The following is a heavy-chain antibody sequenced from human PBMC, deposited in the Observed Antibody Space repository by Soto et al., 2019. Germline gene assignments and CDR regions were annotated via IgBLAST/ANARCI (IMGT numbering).Heavy chain of an antibody. CDR2: INHSGST. CDR3: ARARKGSGSDYYYHYGMDV. D-gene: IGHD3-3*01. V-gene: IGHV4-34*01. CDR1: GGSLSDYY. Sequence: SETLSLTCSVYGGSLSDYYWSWIRQPPGKGLEWIGEINHSGSTNYNPSLKSRVTISVHTSKNQFSLKLSSVTAADTAVYYCARARKGSGSDYYYHYGMDVWGKGTTVTVSS. J-gene: IGHJ6*04.